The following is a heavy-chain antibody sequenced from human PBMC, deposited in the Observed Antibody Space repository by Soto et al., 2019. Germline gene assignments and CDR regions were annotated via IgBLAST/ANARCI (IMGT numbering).Heavy chain of an antibody. Sequence: TSETLSLTCTVSGGSIYTYSWTWIRQPAGKGLEWIGHIYSSGSANYNPSLKSRVSMSVDTSKNQFSLKLNSVTAADTAVYYCATIVGANDYWGQGTLVTVS. D-gene: IGHD1-26*01. CDR3: ATIVGANDY. V-gene: IGHV4-4*07. J-gene: IGHJ4*02. CDR1: GGSIYTYS. CDR2: IYSSGSA.